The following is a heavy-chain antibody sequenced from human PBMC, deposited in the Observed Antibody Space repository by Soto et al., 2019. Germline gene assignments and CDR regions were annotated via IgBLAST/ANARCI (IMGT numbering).Heavy chain of an antibody. Sequence: GGSLRLSCAASGFTFSGYWMHWVRQVPGNGLVWVSRISSDGSSRTYADSVKGRFTISRDNSKNTLYLEMNSLRAADTAVYYCARGTTVRGVTSVTYSWGQGTLVTVS. D-gene: IGHD3-10*01. CDR2: ISSDGSSR. CDR3: ARGTTVRGVTSVTYS. V-gene: IGHV3-74*01. J-gene: IGHJ1*01. CDR1: GFTFSGYW.